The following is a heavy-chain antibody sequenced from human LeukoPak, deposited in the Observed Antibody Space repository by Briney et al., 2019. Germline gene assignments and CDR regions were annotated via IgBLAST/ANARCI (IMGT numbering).Heavy chain of an antibody. CDR2: INHSGST. CDR1: GGSFSGYY. D-gene: IGHD3-10*01. V-gene: IGHV4-34*01. Sequence: SETLSLTCAVYGGSFSGYYWSWIRQPPGKGLEWIGEINHSGSTNYIPSLKSRVTISVDTSKNQFSLKLSSVTAADTAVYYCARKLSITMVRGVNPFDYWGQGTLVTVSS. J-gene: IGHJ4*02. CDR3: ARKLSITMVRGVNPFDY.